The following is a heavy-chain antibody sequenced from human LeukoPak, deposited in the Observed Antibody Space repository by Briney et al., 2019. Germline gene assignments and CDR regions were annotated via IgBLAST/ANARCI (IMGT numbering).Heavy chain of an antibody. CDR3: ARAPPYYYGSGSYYNVGWFDP. D-gene: IGHD3-10*01. Sequence: SQTLSLTCAVSGGSISSGGYSWSWIRQPPGRGLEWIGYIYHSGSTYYNPSPKSRVTISVDRSKNQFSLKLSFVTAADTAVYYCARAPPYYYGSGSYYNVGWFDPWGQGTLVTVSS. CDR1: GGSISSGGYS. CDR2: IYHSGST. J-gene: IGHJ5*02. V-gene: IGHV4-30-2*01.